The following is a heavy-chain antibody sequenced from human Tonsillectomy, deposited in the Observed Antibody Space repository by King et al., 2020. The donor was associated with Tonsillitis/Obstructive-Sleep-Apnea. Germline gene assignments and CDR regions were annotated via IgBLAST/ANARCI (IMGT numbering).Heavy chain of an antibody. CDR3: ARGGVTTVDGRNVDY. Sequence: VQLVESGGGLVKPGRSLRLSCTVSGFTFGDYAMSCFRQVLGKGLEWVGFIRSKAYGGSTEYAASVKGRFSISRDDSTSIAYLHMNSLKTEDTAVFYCARGGVTTVDGRNVDYWGQGTLVTVSS. D-gene: IGHD1-1*01. CDR2: IRSKAYGGST. J-gene: IGHJ4*02. CDR1: GFTFGDYA. V-gene: IGHV3-49*05.